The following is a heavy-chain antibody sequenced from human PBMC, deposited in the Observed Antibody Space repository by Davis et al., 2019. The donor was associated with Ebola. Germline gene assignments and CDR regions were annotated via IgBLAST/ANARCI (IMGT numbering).Heavy chain of an antibody. D-gene: IGHD3-22*01. V-gene: IGHV3-30*18. CDR2: ISYDGSNK. J-gene: IGHJ4*02. CDR3: AKDAGSGWVGVITPFLDS. Sequence: GGSLRLSCAASGFTFSSYGMHWVRQAPGKGLEWVAVISYDGSNKYYADSVKGRFTISRDNSKNTLYLEMSSLRDDDTALYYCAKDAGSGWVGVITPFLDSWGQGTLVTVSS. CDR1: GFTFSSYG.